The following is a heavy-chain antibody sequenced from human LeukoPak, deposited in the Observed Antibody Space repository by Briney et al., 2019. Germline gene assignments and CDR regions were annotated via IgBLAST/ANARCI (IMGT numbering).Heavy chain of an antibody. D-gene: IGHD2-2*01. CDR1: GGSISSYY. V-gene: IGHV4-59*01. CDR2: IYYSGST. J-gene: IGHJ5*02. CDR3: ARDNSGYCSSTSCSTNWFDP. Sequence: PSETLSLTCTVSGGSISSYYWSWIRQPPGKGLEWIGYIYYSGSTNYNPSPKSRATISVDTSKNQFSLKLSSVTAADTAVYYRARDNSGYCSSTSCSTNWFDPWGQGTLVTVSS.